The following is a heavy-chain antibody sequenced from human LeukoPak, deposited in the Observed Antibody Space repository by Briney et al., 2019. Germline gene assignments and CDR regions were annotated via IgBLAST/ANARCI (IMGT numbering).Heavy chain of an antibody. V-gene: IGHV4-59*01. Sequence: PETLSLTCTVSGGSISSYYWSWIRQPPGKGLEWIGYIYYSGSTNYNPSLKSRVTISVDTSKNQFSLKLSSVTAADTAVYYCARRGDYSYGSFDYWGQGTLVTVSS. J-gene: IGHJ4*02. CDR3: ARRGDYSYGSFDY. D-gene: IGHD5-18*01. CDR1: GGSISSYY. CDR2: IYYSGST.